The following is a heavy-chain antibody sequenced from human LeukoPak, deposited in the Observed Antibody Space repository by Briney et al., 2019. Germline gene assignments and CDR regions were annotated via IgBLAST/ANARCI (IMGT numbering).Heavy chain of an antibody. D-gene: IGHD3-22*01. CDR1: GFTFSSYA. Sequence: GGSLRLSCAASGFTFSSYAMSWVRQAPGKGLEWVSAISGSGGSTYYADSVKGRFTISRDNSKNTLYLQMNSLRAEDTAVYYCAKAVAKYHYDSSGEYENLYYFDYWGQGTLVTVSS. V-gene: IGHV3-23*01. J-gene: IGHJ4*02. CDR2: ISGSGGST. CDR3: AKAVAKYHYDSSGEYENLYYFDY.